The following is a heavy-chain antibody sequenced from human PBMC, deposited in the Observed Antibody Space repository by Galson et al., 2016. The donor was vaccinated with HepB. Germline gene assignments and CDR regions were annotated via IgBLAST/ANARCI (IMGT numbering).Heavy chain of an antibody. CDR1: GFPFSQYG. CDR3: GLPPGTLLQEHL. CDR2: IWHDGSKQ. Sequence: SLRLSCAASGFPFSQYGMHWVRQAPGKGLEWVGVIWHDGSKQYYADSLKGRFTISRDNSQKIVYLQMNSLSVLHLHQGPIGLPPGTLLQEHLWG. J-gene: IGHJ6*01. V-gene: IGHV3-33*01.